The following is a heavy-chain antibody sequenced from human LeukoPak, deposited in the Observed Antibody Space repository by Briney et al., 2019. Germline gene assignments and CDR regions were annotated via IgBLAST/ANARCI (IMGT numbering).Heavy chain of an antibody. Sequence: GGSLRLSCAASGFTFDDYAMHWVRQAPGKGLEWVSLISGDGGSTYYADSVKGRFTISRDNSKNSLYLQMNSLRTEDTALYYCAKVQLGYCSGGSCYPGYYFDYWGQGTLATVSS. J-gene: IGHJ4*02. CDR3: AKVQLGYCSGGSCYPGYYFDY. V-gene: IGHV3-43*02. D-gene: IGHD2-15*01. CDR1: GFTFDDYA. CDR2: ISGDGGST.